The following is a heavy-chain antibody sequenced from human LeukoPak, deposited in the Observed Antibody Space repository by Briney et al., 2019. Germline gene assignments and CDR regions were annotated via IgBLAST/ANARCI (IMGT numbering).Heavy chain of an antibody. CDR1: GFTFSSYW. CDR2: INSDGSST. Sequence: GGSLRLSCAASGFTFSSYWMHWVRQAPGKGLVWVSRINSDGSSTGYADSVKGRFTISRDNAKNTLYLQMNSLRADDTAVYFCAKDSSSYVTPEDYWGQGTLVTVSS. V-gene: IGHV3-74*01. D-gene: IGHD6-13*01. CDR3: AKDSSSYVTPEDY. J-gene: IGHJ4*02.